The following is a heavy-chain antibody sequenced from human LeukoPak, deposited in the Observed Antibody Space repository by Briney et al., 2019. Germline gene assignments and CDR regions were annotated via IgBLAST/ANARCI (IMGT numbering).Heavy chain of an antibody. D-gene: IGHD3-10*02. CDR3: AELGITMIGGV. J-gene: IGHJ6*04. Sequence: GGSLRLSCAASGFTFSNCWMHWVRQAPGKGLVWVSRINGDGSSITYADSVKGRFTISRDNAKNSLYLQMDSLRAEDTAVYYCAELGITMIGGVWGKGTTVTISS. CDR2: INGDGSSI. CDR1: GFTFSNCW. V-gene: IGHV3-74*01.